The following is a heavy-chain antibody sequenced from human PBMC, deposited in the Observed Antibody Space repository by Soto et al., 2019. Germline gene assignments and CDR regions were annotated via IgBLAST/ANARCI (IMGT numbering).Heavy chain of an antibody. CDR1: GFTFSSYW. D-gene: IGHD6-13*01. Sequence: GGSLRLSCAASGFTFSSYWMHWVRQAPGKGLVWVSRMNEDGGTTDYAESVKGRFTISRDNAKNTVSLQMNSLRVEDTGVYYCAKDSWYFDLWSQGSQVTVSS. V-gene: IGHV3-74*01. CDR3: AKDSWYFDL. J-gene: IGHJ4*02. CDR2: MNEDGGTT.